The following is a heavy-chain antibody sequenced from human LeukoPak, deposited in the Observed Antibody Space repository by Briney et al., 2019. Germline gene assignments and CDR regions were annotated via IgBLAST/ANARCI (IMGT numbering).Heavy chain of an antibody. CDR3: ARPYSSSSPDAFDI. CDR1: GFTFSSYS. J-gene: IGHJ3*02. CDR2: ISSSSSYI. Sequence: GGSLRPSCAASGFTFSSYSMNWVRQAPGKGLEWVSSISSSSSYIYYADSVKGRFTISRDNAKNSLYLQMNSLRAEDTAVYYCARPYSSSSPDAFDIWGQGTMVTVSS. V-gene: IGHV3-21*01. D-gene: IGHD6-6*01.